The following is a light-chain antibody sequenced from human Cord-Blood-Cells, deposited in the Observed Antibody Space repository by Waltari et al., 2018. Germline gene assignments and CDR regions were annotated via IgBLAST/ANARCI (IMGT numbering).Light chain of an antibody. V-gene: IGLV3-1*01. CDR1: KLGDKY. Sequence: SYELTQPPSVSVSPGQTASITCSGDKLGDKYACWYQQKPGQSPVLVIYQESKRPSGIPERFSGSNSGNTATLTISGTQAMDEADYYCQAWDSSTVVFGGGTKLTVI. CDR3: QAWDSSTVV. J-gene: IGLJ2*01. CDR2: QES.